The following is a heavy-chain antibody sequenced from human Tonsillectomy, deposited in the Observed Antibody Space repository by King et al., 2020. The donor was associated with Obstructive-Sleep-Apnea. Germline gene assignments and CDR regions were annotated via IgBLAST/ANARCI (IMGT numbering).Heavy chain of an antibody. CDR2: ITAYNGNT. J-gene: IGHJ4*02. D-gene: IGHD3-10*01. CDR3: ARDRDYYASGSYADY. CDR1: GYTFTSYG. Sequence: QLVQSGAEVKKPGASVKVSCKASGYTFTSYGISWVRQAPGQGLEWMGWITAYNGNTNYAQKLQGRVTMTTDTSTTTAYMELRDLRSDDTAGYYVARDRDYYASGSYADYWGQGTLVTVSS. V-gene: IGHV1-18*01.